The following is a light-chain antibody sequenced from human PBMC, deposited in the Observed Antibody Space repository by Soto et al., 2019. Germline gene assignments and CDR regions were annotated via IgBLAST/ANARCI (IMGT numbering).Light chain of an antibody. CDR1: QGISNS. Sequence: DIPMTQSPSSLSASVGDRVTITCRASQGISNSLAWYQQKPGKVPKLLIYAASTLQSGVPSRFSGSGSGTDFTLTISSLQPEDVATYYCQNYNSASFTFGPGTKVHLK. CDR2: AAS. CDR3: QNYNSASFT. V-gene: IGKV1-27*01. J-gene: IGKJ3*01.